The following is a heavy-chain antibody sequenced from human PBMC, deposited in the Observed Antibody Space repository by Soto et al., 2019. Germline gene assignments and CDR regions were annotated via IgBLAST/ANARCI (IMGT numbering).Heavy chain of an antibody. J-gene: IGHJ6*02. CDR1: GYSISSSNW. V-gene: IGHV4-28*01. Sequence: PSETLSLTCAVSGYSISSSNWWGWIRQPPGRGLEWIGYIYYSGSTYYNPSLKSRVTMSVDTSKNQFSLKLSSVTAVDTAVYYCARNPGSFPYYGMDVWGQGTTVTVSS. CDR2: IYYSGST. D-gene: IGHD6-19*01. CDR3: ARNPGSFPYYGMDV.